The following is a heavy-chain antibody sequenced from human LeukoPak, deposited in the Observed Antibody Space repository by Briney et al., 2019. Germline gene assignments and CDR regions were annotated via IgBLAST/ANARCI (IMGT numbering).Heavy chain of an antibody. V-gene: IGHV3-7*01. D-gene: IGHD6-13*01. Sequence: GGSLRLSCEASGFTFSNSWMTWVRQTPGKGLEWVANIKTDGSEKYYVDSVKGRFTISRDNAKNSLYLQMNSLRAEDTAVYYCARDLLPSEWIAAAGIDYWGQGTLVTVSS. J-gene: IGHJ4*02. CDR1: GFTFSNSW. CDR2: IKTDGSEK. CDR3: ARDLLPSEWIAAAGIDY.